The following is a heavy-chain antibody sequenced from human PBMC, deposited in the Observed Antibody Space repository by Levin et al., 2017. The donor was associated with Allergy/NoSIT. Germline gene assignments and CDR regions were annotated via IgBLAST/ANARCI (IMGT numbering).Heavy chain of an antibody. V-gene: IGHV3-15*01. D-gene: IGHD6-13*01. CDR3: TTYSSSWYYFDS. CDR2: IKSKADGGTT. Sequence: GGSLRLSCAASGITFSNAWMSWARQAPGKGLEWVGRIKSKADGGTTEYAAPVKCRFTISRDDSKNTLQLQMNSPKTEDTAVYFCTTYSSSWYYFDSWGQGTLVTVSS. J-gene: IGHJ4*02. CDR1: GITFSNAW.